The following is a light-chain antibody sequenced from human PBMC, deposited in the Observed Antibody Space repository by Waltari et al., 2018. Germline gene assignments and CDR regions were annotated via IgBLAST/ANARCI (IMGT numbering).Light chain of an antibody. CDR1: KLDDRY. CDR2: PDS. V-gene: IGLV3-1*01. Sequence: SYELTQSPSVSVSPGQTASISCSGDKLDDRYVCWYQQKPGQSPVLVLHPDSKRPSGIPERFSGFNSGNTATLTISETQSMDEADYYCQAWDRNTYVVFGGGTKLTVL. CDR3: QAWDRNTYVV. J-gene: IGLJ2*01.